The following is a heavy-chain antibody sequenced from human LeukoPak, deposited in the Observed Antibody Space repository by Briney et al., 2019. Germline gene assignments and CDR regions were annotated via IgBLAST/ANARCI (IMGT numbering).Heavy chain of an antibody. Sequence: PGGSLRLSCAASGFTFSSYWMSWVRQAPGKGLEWVANINKDGGEKYYVDSVKGRFTISRDNAKNSLYLQMNSLRADDTAVYYCVKAVSSYYDFWSGYYPPGGYGMDVWGQGTTVTVSS. J-gene: IGHJ6*02. CDR2: INKDGGEK. V-gene: IGHV3-7*03. CDR3: VKAVSSYYDFWSGYYPPGGYGMDV. D-gene: IGHD3-3*01. CDR1: GFTFSSYW.